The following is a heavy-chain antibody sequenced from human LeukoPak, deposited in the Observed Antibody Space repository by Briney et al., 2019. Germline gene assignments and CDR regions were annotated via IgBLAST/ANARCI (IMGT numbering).Heavy chain of an antibody. CDR1: GGTFSSYA. D-gene: IGHD2-2*01. CDR3: ARDGPGDIVVVPAAPNAFDI. J-gene: IGHJ3*02. V-gene: IGHV1-69*13. Sequence: ASVKVSCKASGGTFSSYAISWVRQAPGQGLEWMGGIIPIFGTANYAQKFQGRVTITADESTSTAYMELSSLRSEDTAMYYCARDGPGDIVVVPAAPNAFDIWGQGTMVTVSS. CDR2: IIPIFGTA.